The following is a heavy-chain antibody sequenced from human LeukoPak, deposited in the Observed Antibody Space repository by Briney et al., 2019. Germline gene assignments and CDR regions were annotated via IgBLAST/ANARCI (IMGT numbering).Heavy chain of an antibody. Sequence: SVKVSCKASGGTFSSYAISWVRQAPGQGLEWMGGIIPIFGAANYAQKFQGRVTITADESTSTAYMELSSLRSEDTAVYYCARALAVAGSYLGYFDYWGQGTLVTVSS. V-gene: IGHV1-69*01. CDR2: IIPIFGAA. CDR3: ARALAVAGSYLGYFDY. CDR1: GGTFSSYA. D-gene: IGHD6-19*01. J-gene: IGHJ4*02.